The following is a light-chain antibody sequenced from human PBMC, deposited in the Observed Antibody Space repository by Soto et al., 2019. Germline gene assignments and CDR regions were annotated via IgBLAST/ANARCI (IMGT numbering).Light chain of an antibody. CDR3: SSYTSSSTRV. Sequence: QSALTQPASVSGSPGQSITISCTGTSSDVGAYDYVSWYQQHPDKAPKLMIYEVSNRPSGVSNLFSGSKSVNTATLTISGFQADDEADYYCSSYTSSSTRVFGTGTKVTVL. V-gene: IGLV2-14*03. CDR2: EVS. J-gene: IGLJ1*01. CDR1: SSDVGAYDY.